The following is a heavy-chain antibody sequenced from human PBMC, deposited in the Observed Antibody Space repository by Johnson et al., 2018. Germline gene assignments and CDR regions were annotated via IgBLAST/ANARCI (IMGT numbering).Heavy chain of an antibody. J-gene: IGHJ3*02. Sequence: QVQLQESGPGLVKPSETLSLTCTVSGGSISSYYWSWIRQPPGKGLEWIGYIYYSGSTNYNPSLKSRVNISVDTSKNQCSLKLCSVTAAGTAVYSCARVEGRGGTGLFAFGIWGQGTMVTVSS. D-gene: IGHD3/OR15-3a*01. CDR2: IYYSGST. CDR1: GGSISSYY. CDR3: ARVEGRGGTGLFAFGI. V-gene: IGHV4-59*01.